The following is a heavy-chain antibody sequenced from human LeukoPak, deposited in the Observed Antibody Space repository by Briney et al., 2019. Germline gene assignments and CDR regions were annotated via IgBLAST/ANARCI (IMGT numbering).Heavy chain of an antibody. CDR3: ARATGTTEIDY. Sequence: PSGTLSLTCTVSGCTLSSYYWSWIRQPAGKGLEWIGRIYTSASTNYNPTLKIRGTMSVDTSKNQFSLKLSSVTAADTAVYYCARATGTTEIDYWGQGTVVTVSS. J-gene: IGHJ4*02. V-gene: IGHV4-4*07. D-gene: IGHD1-1*01. CDR1: GCTLSSYY. CDR2: IYTSAST.